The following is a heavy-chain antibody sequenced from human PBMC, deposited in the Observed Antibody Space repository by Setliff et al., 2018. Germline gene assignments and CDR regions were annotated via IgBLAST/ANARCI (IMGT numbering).Heavy chain of an antibody. Sequence: SETLSLTCTVSGGSISISAYYWAWIRQPPGKGLEWIGSTTYSGITYYNPSLKSRVSISVDTSRNQFSLRLSRVTAADTAFYYCARLPKIVTGYYGSHYYYRDVWGKGTTVTVSS. D-gene: IGHD3-9*01. CDR2: TTYSGIT. J-gene: IGHJ6*03. CDR3: ARLPKIVTGYYGSHYYYRDV. V-gene: IGHV4-39*01. CDR1: GGSISISAYY.